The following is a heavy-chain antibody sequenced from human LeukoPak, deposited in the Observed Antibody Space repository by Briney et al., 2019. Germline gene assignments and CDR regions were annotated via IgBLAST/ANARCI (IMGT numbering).Heavy chain of an antibody. CDR2: IWYDGSNK. CDR3: ASSHGVVDAFDI. J-gene: IGHJ3*02. V-gene: IGHV3-33*01. CDR1: GFTFSTYD. Sequence: GGSLRLSCAASGFTFSTYDMHWGRQAPGNGLELVAVIWYDGSNKYYADSLKGRFTISRDNSKNTLYLQMDTLRAEDTAVYYCASSHGVVDAFDIWGQGTMVTVSS. D-gene: IGHD4-17*01.